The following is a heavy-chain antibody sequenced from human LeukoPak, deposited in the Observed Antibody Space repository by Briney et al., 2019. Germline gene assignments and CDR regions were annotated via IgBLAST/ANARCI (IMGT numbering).Heavy chain of an antibody. CDR3: ARYIVVVPAASVEDAFDI. CDR1: GGSISSDDYY. D-gene: IGHD2-2*01. J-gene: IGHJ3*02. V-gene: IGHV4-30-4*01. Sequence: SETLSLTCTVSGGSISSDDYYWSWIRQPPGKGLEWIGYIYNSGSTYYNPSLKSRVTISVDTSKNQFSLKLNSVTAADTAVYYCARYIVVVPAASVEDAFDIRGQGTMVTVSS. CDR2: IYNSGST.